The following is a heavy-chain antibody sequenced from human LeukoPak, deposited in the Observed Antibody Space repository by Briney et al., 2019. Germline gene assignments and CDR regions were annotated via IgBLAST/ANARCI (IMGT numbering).Heavy chain of an antibody. J-gene: IGHJ3*02. CDR2: IYTSGST. D-gene: IGHD3-22*01. V-gene: IGHV4-4*07. CDR3: ARHSGYYYARDAFDI. Sequence: SETLSLTCTVSGGSISNYYWSWIRQPAGKGLEWIGHIYTSGSTNYNPSLKSRVTMSVDTSKNQFSLKLNSVTAADTAVYYCARHSGYYYARDAFDIWGQGTMVTVSS. CDR1: GGSISNYY.